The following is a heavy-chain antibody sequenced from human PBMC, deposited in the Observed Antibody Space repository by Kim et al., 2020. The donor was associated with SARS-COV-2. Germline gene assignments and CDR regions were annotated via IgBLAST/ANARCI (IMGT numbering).Heavy chain of an antibody. Sequence: SETLSLTCTVSGGSISSYYWSWIRQPPGKGLEWIGYIYYSGSTNYNPSLKSRVTISVDTSKNQFSLKLSSVTAADTAVYYCASFLAAAGIGWFDPWGQGT. CDR2: IYYSGST. CDR1: GGSISSYY. CDR3: ASFLAAAGIGWFDP. J-gene: IGHJ5*02. V-gene: IGHV4-59*08. D-gene: IGHD6-13*01.